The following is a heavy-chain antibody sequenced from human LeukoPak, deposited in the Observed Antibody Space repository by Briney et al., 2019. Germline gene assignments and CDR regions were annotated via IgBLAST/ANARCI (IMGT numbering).Heavy chain of an antibody. CDR3: ARDVYSSSSFDY. V-gene: IGHV3-7*01. Sequence: GGSLRLSCAPSGFSFSGYWMNWVRQAPGKGLEWVANIKQDESEKYYVDSVKGRFTISRDNAKNSLYLQMNSLRAEDTAVYYCARDVYSSSSFDYWGQGTLVTVSS. J-gene: IGHJ4*02. CDR2: IKQDESEK. CDR1: GFSFSGYW. D-gene: IGHD6-6*01.